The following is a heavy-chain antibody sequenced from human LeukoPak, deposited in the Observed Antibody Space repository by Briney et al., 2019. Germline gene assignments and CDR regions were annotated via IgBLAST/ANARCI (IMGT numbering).Heavy chain of an antibody. CDR3: ARSSYDSSLRIDDF. V-gene: IGHV1-2*02. CDR1: GYTFTDYY. D-gene: IGHD3-22*01. J-gene: IGHJ4*02. CDR2: INPYSGDT. Sequence: GASVEVSCKASGYTFTDYYMHWVRLAPGPGLEWMGWINPYSGDTNYAQKFQGRVTMTRDTSISTAYMELSSLRSDDTAVYYCARSSYDSSLRIDDFWGQGTLVTVSS.